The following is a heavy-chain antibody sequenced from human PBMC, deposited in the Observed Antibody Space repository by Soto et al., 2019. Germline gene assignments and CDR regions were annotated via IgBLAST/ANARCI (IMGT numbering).Heavy chain of an antibody. V-gene: IGHV4-34*01. D-gene: IGHD3-10*01. CDR3: ARVRYYGSGSYYNWVSGMDV. Sequence: SETLSLTCAVYGGSFSGYYWSWIRQPPGKGLEWIGEINHSGSTNYNPSLKSRVTISVDTSKNQFSLKLSSVTAADTAVYYCARVRYYGSGSYYNWVSGMDVWGQGTTVTVSS. CDR1: GGSFSGYY. CDR2: INHSGST. J-gene: IGHJ6*02.